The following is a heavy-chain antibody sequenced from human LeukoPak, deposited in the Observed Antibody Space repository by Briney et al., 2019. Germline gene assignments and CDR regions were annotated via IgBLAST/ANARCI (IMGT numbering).Heavy chain of an antibody. J-gene: IGHJ4*02. CDR3: AKSDCGGDGCKLLNY. CDR2: ISGSSTTR. CDR1: GFTFITYS. V-gene: IGHV3-48*01. D-gene: IGHD2-21*01. Sequence: GGSLRLSCAASGFTFITYSMNWVRQAPGKGLEWVSYISGSSTTRHYADSVKRRFTISRENSKDTLYLQMNSLRAEDTAVYYCAKSDCGGDGCKLLNYWGQGPLVPVSS.